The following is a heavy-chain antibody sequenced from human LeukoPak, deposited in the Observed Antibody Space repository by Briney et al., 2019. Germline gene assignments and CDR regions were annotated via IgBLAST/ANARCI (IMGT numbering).Heavy chain of an antibody. J-gene: IGHJ3*02. CDR3: AKDLPEYSGSYLDAFDI. Sequence: GGSLRLSCAASGFTFSSYAMHWVRQAPGKGLEWVAVISYDGSNKYYADSVKGRFTISRDNSKNTLYLQMNSLRAEDTAVYYCAKDLPEYSGSYLDAFDIWGQGTMVTVSS. CDR1: GFTFSSYA. V-gene: IGHV3-30-3*01. CDR2: ISYDGSNK. D-gene: IGHD1-26*01.